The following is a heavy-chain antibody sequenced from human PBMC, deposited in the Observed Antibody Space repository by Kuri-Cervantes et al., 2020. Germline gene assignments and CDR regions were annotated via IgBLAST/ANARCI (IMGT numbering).Heavy chain of an antibody. CDR2: IWSDGSNK. D-gene: IGHD4-17*01. J-gene: IGHJ5*02. CDR3: ARGYGDYVGWFDP. V-gene: IGHV3-33*01. Sequence: GESLKISCAASRFTFSSYGMHWVRQAPGKGLDWVAFIWSDGSNKYYADSVKGLFPISRDNSKNTLYQQMNCLRAEDTSVYYCARGYGDYVGWFDPWGQGTLVTVSS. CDR1: RFTFSSYG.